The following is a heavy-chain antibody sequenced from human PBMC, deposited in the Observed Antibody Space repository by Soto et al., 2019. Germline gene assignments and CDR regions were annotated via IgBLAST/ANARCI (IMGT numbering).Heavy chain of an antibody. CDR1: GFTFNNYA. Sequence: EVQLSESGGGLVQPGGSLRLSCAASGFTFNNYAMNWVRQAPGKGLEWVSAISGSGGSTYYADSVKGRFTIPRDNSKNTVDLQMSSLRAEDTAVYYCTKGWFGHFLYDYWGQGTLVTVSS. CDR3: TKGWFGHFLYDY. V-gene: IGHV3-23*01. D-gene: IGHD3-10*01. J-gene: IGHJ4*02. CDR2: ISGSGGST.